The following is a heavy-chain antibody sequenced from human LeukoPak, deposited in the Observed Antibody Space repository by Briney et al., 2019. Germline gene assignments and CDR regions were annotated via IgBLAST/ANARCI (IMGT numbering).Heavy chain of an antibody. V-gene: IGHV3-33*01. J-gene: IGHJ4*02. CDR3: ARDQGYGSFSAFDY. D-gene: IGHD3-10*01. Sequence: GGSLRLSCAASGFTFSSYSMHWVRQAPGKGLEWVAVIWYDGSNKYYADSVKGRFTISRDNSKNTQYLQMDSLRAEDTAVYYCARDQGYGSFSAFDYWGRGTLVTVSS. CDR1: GFTFSSYS. CDR2: IWYDGSNK.